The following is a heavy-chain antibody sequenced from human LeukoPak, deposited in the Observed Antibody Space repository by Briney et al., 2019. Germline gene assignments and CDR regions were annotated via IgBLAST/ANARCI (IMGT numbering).Heavy chain of an antibody. Sequence: PSETLSLTCTVTGGSISSSTDYWGWIRQSPGKGLKYIGNIYYSGTTYYAPSLKTRVTISVDTSKNQFSLKLSSVTAADTAVYYCARQTQGPNGIVDYWGQGTLVTVSS. CDR3: ARQTQGPNGIVDY. CDR2: IYYSGTT. D-gene: IGHD1-14*01. CDR1: GGSISSSTDY. V-gene: IGHV4-39*01. J-gene: IGHJ4*02.